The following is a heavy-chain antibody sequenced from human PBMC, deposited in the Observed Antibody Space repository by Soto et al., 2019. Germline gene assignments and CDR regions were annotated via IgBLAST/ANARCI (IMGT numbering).Heavy chain of an antibody. CDR3: ARLYGSGSYLDY. CDR1: GGSISSSTYY. D-gene: IGHD3-10*01. Sequence: SETLSLTCTVSGGSISSSTYYWGWIRQPPGKGLEWIGSIYYSGSTYYNPSLKSRVTISVDTSKNQFSLKLSSVTAADTAVYYCARLYGSGSYLDYWGQGTLVTVS. CDR2: IYYSGST. J-gene: IGHJ4*02. V-gene: IGHV4-39*01.